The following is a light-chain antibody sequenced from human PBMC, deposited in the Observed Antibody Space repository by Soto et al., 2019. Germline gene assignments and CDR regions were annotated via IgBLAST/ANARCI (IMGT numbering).Light chain of an antibody. CDR1: QDINYY. J-gene: IGKJ4*01. V-gene: IGKV1-17*03. CDR2: AAS. Sequence: DIQMTQSPSAMSASVGDRVTITCRASQDINYYLVWFQQKPGTVPKRLIYAASSLQSGVPSRFSGSRSGTEFTLTISSLQPEDFATYYCLQHNSYPLTFGGGTKVEIK. CDR3: LQHNSYPLT.